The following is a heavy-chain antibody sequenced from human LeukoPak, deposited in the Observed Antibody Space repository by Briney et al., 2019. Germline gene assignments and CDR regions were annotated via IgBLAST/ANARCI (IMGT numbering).Heavy chain of an antibody. CDR1: GGTSSSYA. J-gene: IGHJ4*02. V-gene: IGHV1-69*13. CDR2: IIPIFGTA. Sequence: GASVKVSFKASGGTSSSYAISWVRQAPGQGLEWMGGIIPIFGTANYAQKFQGRVTITADESTTTAYMELSSLRSEDTAVYYCARGAGKYIDSSLDYWGQGTLVTVSS. D-gene: IGHD3-10*01. CDR3: ARGAGKYIDSSLDY.